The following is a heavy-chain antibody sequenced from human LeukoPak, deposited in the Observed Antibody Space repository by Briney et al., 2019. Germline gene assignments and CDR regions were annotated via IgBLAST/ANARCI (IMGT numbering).Heavy chain of an antibody. CDR3: ARGFGYGEYISAY. Sequence: GGSLRLSCAASRFIFSRYNMNWVRQAPGKGLEWVSSISSSSDYIYYADSVKGRFTISRDNAKNSLHLQMNSLRAEDTAVYYCARGFGYGEYISAYWGQGTLVTVSS. CDR1: RFIFSRYN. J-gene: IGHJ4*02. CDR2: ISSSSDYI. D-gene: IGHD4-17*01. V-gene: IGHV3-21*01.